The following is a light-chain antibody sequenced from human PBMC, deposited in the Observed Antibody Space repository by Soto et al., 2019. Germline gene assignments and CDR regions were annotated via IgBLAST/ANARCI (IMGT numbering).Light chain of an antibody. V-gene: IGKV1-17*01. Sequence: DIQMTQSPSSLSASVGDRVTITCRASQDIRNELAWYQHKPGKAPKRLIYAASTLQSGVPSRFSGSGSETEFTLMITSLQPEDFATYYCLQHNNYPPLTFGGGTKVESK. CDR1: QDIRNE. CDR3: LQHNNYPPLT. CDR2: AAS. J-gene: IGKJ4*01.